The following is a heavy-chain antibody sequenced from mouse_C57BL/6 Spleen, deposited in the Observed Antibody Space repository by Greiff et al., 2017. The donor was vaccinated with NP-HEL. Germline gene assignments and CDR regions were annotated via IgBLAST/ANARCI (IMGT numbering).Heavy chain of an antibody. V-gene: IGHV1-69*01. CDR2: IDPSDSYT. CDR1: GYTFTSYW. D-gene: IGHD2-1*01. Sequence: QVQLQQPGAELVMPGASVKLSCKASGYTFTSYWMHWVKQRPGQGLEWIGEIDPSDSYTNYNQKFKGKSTLTVDKSSSTAYMQLSSLTSEDSAVYYCARRVYGNYFDYWGQGTTLTVSS. J-gene: IGHJ2*01. CDR3: ARRVYGNYFDY.